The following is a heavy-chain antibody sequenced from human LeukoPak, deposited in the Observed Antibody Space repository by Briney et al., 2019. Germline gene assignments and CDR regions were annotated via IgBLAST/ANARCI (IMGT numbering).Heavy chain of an antibody. CDR3: AKGRSRFDSTWYYFDS. Sequence: QPGRSLRLSCVASGFTFSSYGMHWVRQTPDKGLEWVAFSSYDGRKQYYADSVKGRITISRENAKNTLFLQMDSLRASDTAVFYCAKGRSRFDSTWYYFDSWGQGALVTVSS. V-gene: IGHV3-30*18. D-gene: IGHD6-13*01. J-gene: IGHJ4*02. CDR2: SSYDGRKQ. CDR1: GFTFSSYG.